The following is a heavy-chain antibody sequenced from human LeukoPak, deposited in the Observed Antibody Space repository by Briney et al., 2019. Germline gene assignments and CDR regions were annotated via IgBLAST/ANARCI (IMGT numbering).Heavy chain of an antibody. CDR3: ARDQVAGTMYYFDY. J-gene: IGHJ4*02. CDR2: IYTSGST. V-gene: IGHV4-4*07. CDR1: GGSISSYY. Sequence: SETLSLTCTVSGGSISSYYWSWIRQPAGKGLEWIGRIYTSGSTNYNPSLKSRVTMSVDTSKNQFSVTLSAVTAADTAVYYCARDQVAGTMYYFDYWGQGTLVTVSS. D-gene: IGHD6-19*01.